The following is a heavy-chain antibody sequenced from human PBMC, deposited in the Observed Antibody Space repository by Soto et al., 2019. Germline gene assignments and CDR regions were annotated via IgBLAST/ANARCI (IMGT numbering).Heavy chain of an antibody. J-gene: IGHJ6*02. V-gene: IGHV1-18*01. CDR2: IRAYNGNT. Sequence: QVLLVQSGAEVRKPGASVKVSCKTADFTFTSYGISWVRQAPGQGLEWMGWIRAYNGNTNYAQKLQGRVTMNTDTSTRTAYIELRSCRSDDTVVSYCARDLKAVDGIEALGYYYFYGLDVWGQGTTVTVAS. D-gene: IGHD6-19*01. CDR1: DFTFTSYG. CDR3: ARDLKAVDGIEALGYYYFYGLDV.